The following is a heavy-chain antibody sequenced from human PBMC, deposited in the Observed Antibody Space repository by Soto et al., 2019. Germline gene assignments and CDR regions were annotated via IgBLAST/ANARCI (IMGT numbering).Heavy chain of an antibody. CDR3: AKDLGDTAIGV. J-gene: IGHJ6*02. CDR2: ISYDGSNK. V-gene: IGHV3-30*18. D-gene: IGHD5-18*01. CDR1: GFTFTSYG. Sequence: QVQLVESGGGVVQPGRSLRLSCAASGFTFTSYGMNWVRQAPGKGLEWVAVISYDGSNKYYADSVKGRFTISRDNSKNTRYLQMNSLRAEDTAVYYCAKDLGDTAIGVWGQGTTVTVSS.